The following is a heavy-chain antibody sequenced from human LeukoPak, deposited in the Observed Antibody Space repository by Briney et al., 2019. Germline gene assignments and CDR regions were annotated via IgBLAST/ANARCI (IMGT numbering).Heavy chain of an antibody. CDR3: AKDVDIVATRPFDY. CDR2: IRYDGSNK. V-gene: IGHV3-30*02. D-gene: IGHD5-12*01. CDR1: GFTFSSYG. Sequence: GGSLGLSCAASGFTFSSYGMHWVRQAPGKGLEWVAFIRYDGSNKYYADSVKGRFTISRDNSKNTLYLQMNSLRAEDTAVYYCAKDVDIVATRPFDYWGQGTLVTVSS. J-gene: IGHJ4*02.